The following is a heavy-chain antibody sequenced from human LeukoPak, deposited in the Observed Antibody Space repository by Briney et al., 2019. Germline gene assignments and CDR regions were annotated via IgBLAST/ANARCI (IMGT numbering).Heavy chain of an antibody. CDR1: GYTFTSYG. Sequence: GASVKVSCKASGYTFTSYGISWVRQAPGQGLEWMGRISAYNGNTNYAQKLQGRVTMTTDTSTGTAYMELRSLRSDDTAVYYCASDRRGHYYDSSGFRFDYWGQGTLVTVSS. CDR2: ISAYNGNT. J-gene: IGHJ4*02. D-gene: IGHD3-22*01. V-gene: IGHV1-18*01. CDR3: ASDRRGHYYDSSGFRFDY.